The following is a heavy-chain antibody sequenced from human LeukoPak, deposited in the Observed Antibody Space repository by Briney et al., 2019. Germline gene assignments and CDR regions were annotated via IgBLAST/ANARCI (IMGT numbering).Heavy chain of an antibody. D-gene: IGHD3-10*01. CDR2: IYYSGST. CDR3: GSLLFTMVRGVTSDY. Sequence: SETLSLTCTVSGGSISSGSYYWSWIRQPPGKGLEWIGSIYYSGSTYYNPSLKSRVTISVDTSKNQFSLKLSSVTAADTAVYYCGSLLFTMVRGVTSDYWGQGTLVTVSS. V-gene: IGHV4-39*01. CDR1: GGSISSGSYY. J-gene: IGHJ4*02.